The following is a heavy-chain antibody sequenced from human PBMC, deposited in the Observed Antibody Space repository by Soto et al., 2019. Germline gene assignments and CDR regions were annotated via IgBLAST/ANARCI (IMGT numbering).Heavy chain of an antibody. CDR3: ARVGFGVASSFDF. Sequence: GASVKVSCKTSGYTFTDYAIHWVVQAPGQRLEWMGWINAANANTRYSQKFQGRVTITRDTSASTAYLDLSGLISEDTAVYYCARVGFGVASSFDFWGQGTVVTVSS. CDR1: GYTFTDYA. D-gene: IGHD3-3*01. J-gene: IGHJ4*02. V-gene: IGHV1-3*01. CDR2: INAANANT.